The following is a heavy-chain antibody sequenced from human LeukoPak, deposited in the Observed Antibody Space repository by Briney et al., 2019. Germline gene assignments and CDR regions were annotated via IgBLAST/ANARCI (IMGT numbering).Heavy chain of an antibody. CDR3: ARDNGAAAGLGGYYYGMDV. CDR1: GFTFSSYE. Sequence: GGSLRLSCAASGFTFSSYEMNWVRQAPGKGLEWVSYISSSGSTIYYADSVKGRFTISRGNAKNSLYLQMNSLRAEDTAVYYCARDNGAAAGLGGYYYGMDVWGKGTTVTVSS. J-gene: IGHJ6*04. V-gene: IGHV3-48*03. CDR2: ISSSGSTI. D-gene: IGHD6-13*01.